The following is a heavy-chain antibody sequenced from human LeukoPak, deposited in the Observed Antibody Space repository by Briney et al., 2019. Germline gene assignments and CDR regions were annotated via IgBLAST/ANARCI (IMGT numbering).Heavy chain of an antibody. D-gene: IGHD3-10*01. CDR2: ISFDGNNK. CDR3: ARDGGWFGELSQLVN. J-gene: IGHJ4*02. Sequence: GGSLRLSCTASGFTFNTYSMNWVRQAPGKGLEWVAVISFDGNNKYYADSVKGRFTISRDNSKNTLNLQMNSLRAEDTAVYYCARDGGWFGELSQLVNWGQGTLVTVSS. V-gene: IGHV3-30*03. CDR1: GFTFNTYS.